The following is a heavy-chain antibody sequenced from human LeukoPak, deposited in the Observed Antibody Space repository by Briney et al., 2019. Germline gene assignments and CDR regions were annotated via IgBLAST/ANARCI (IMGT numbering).Heavy chain of an antibody. Sequence: GGSLRLSCATSQRIFSTYTMHWVRQAPGKGLEWAAGISHDGNTKFYADSVKGRFTISRDNSNSTLYLQMNSLRPEDTAVYYCAKGLSESIYDALDSWGQGTLVTVSS. D-gene: IGHD1-26*01. CDR2: ISHDGNTK. J-gene: IGHJ4*02. V-gene: IGHV3-30-3*01. CDR1: QRIFSTYT. CDR3: AKGLSESIYDALDS.